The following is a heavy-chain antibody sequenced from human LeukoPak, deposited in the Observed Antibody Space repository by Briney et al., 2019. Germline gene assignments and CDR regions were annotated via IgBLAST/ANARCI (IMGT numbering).Heavy chain of an antibody. J-gene: IGHJ4*02. D-gene: IGHD3-3*01. Sequence: SETLSLTCTVSGGSISSSSYYWGWIRQPPGKGLEWIVGIYDTGSTYYNPSLKSRVTISVDTSKNQFSLKLSSVTAADTAVYYCARQKGQYYDFWSGYYTAEFDYWGQGTLVTVSS. CDR1: GGSISSSSYY. CDR3: ARQKGQYYDFWSGYYTAEFDY. V-gene: IGHV4-39*01. CDR2: IYDTGST.